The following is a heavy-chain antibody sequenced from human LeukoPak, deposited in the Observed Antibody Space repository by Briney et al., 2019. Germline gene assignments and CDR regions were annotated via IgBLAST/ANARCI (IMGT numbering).Heavy chain of an antibody. J-gene: IGHJ4*02. CDR1: GGSISRGGYY. D-gene: IGHD6-13*01. Sequence: SETLSLTCTVSGGSISRGGYYWSWIRQHPGKGLEWIGYIYYSGSTYYNPSLKSRVTVSVDTSKNQFSLKLSSVTAADTAVYYCAATIAAAGIDYWGQGTLVTVSS. CDR3: AATIAAAGIDY. CDR2: IYYSGST. V-gene: IGHV4-31*03.